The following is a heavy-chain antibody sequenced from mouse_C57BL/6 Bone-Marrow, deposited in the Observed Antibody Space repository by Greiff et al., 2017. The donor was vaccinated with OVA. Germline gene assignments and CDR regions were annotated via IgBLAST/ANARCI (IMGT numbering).Heavy chain of an antibody. CDR1: GYAFSSYW. CDR3: AREHDGYSHYAMDY. V-gene: IGHV1-80*01. D-gene: IGHD2-3*01. Sequence: VQLQQSGAELVKPGASVKISCKASGYAFSSYWMNWVKQRPGKGLEWIGQIYPGDGDTNYNGKFKGKATLTADKSSSTAYMQLSSLTSEDSAVYFCAREHDGYSHYAMDYWGQGTSVTVSS. J-gene: IGHJ4*01. CDR2: IYPGDGDT.